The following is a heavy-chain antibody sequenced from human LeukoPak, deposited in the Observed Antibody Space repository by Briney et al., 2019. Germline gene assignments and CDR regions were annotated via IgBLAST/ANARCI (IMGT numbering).Heavy chain of an antibody. J-gene: IGHJ3*02. CDR3: AKGGSSWYPHAFDI. CDR2: ISGSGGST. D-gene: IGHD6-13*01. V-gene: IGHV3-23*01. Sequence: QPGRSLRLSCAASGFTFSSYAMSWVRQAPGKGLEWVSAISGSGGSTYYADSVKGRFTISRDNSKNTVYLQMNSLRGEDTAIYYCAKGGSSWYPHAFDIWGQGTMVTVSS. CDR1: GFTFSSYA.